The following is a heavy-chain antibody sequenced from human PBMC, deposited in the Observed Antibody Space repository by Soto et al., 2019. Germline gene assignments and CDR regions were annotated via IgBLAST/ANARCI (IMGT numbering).Heavy chain of an antibody. CDR1: GGSISTSNW. CDR2: IYPSGST. V-gene: IGHV4-4*02. J-gene: IGHJ4*02. CDR3: ARDEGRCIITGCCPLAY. D-gene: IGHD2-2*01. Sequence: QVQLQESGPGLVKPSGTLSLTCAVSGGSISTSNWWSWVRRPPGKGLEWIGEIYPSGSTNYNPSLDSRVSISLDKSQNPFSLTMSSVTAADTAVYYCARDEGRCIITGCCPLAYWGQGFLVTVSS.